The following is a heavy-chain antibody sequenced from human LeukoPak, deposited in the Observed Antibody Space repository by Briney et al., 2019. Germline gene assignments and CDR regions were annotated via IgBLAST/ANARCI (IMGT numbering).Heavy chain of an antibody. V-gene: IGHV3-30*18. CDR2: ISYDGSNK. CDR1: GFTFSSYG. J-gene: IGHJ4*02. CDR3: AKPKSPVVATFDY. D-gene: IGHD4-23*01. Sequence: GRSLRLSCAASGFTFSSYGMHWVRQAPGKGLEWVAVISYDGSNKYYADSVKGRFTISRDNSKNTLYLQMNSLRAEDTAVYYCAKPKSPVVATFDYWGQGTLVTVSS.